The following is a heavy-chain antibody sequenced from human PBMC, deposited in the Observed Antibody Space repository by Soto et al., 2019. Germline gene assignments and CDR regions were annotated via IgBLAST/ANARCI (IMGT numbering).Heavy chain of an antibody. Sequence: EVQLLESGGGLVQPGGSLRLSCAASGFTFSSYAMSWVRQAPGKGLEWVSAISGSGGSTYYADSVKGRFTISRDNSKNTLYLQMNSLRAEDTAVYHCAKSRIPYYYYYGMDVWGQGTTVTVSS. V-gene: IGHV3-23*01. J-gene: IGHJ6*02. CDR3: AKSRIPYYYYYGMDV. CDR1: GFTFSSYA. CDR2: ISGSGGST.